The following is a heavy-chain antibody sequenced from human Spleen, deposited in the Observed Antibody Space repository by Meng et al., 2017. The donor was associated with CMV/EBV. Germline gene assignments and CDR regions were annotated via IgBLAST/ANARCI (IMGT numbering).Heavy chain of an antibody. D-gene: IGHD3-22*01. CDR3: ARWGYYYDSSGYSSGPHFDY. CDR2: INHSGST. J-gene: IGHJ4*02. V-gene: IGHV4-34*01. CDR1: FIGYY. Sequence: FIGYYWSWIRQSPGKGLEWIGEINHSGSTNYNPSLKSRVTISVDTSKNQFSLKLSSVTAADTAVYYCARWGYYYDSSGYSSGPHFDYWGQGTLVTVSS.